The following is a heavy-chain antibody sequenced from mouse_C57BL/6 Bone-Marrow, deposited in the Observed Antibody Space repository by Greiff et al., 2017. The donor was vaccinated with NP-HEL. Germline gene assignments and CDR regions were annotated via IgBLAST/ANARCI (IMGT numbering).Heavy chain of an antibody. Sequence: EVKVVESGGGLVKPGGSLKLSCAASGFTFSSYAMSWVRQTPEKRLEWVATISDGGSYTYYPDNVKGRFTISRDNAKNNLYRQMSHLKSEDTAMYYCARDDPPGFAYWGQGTLVTVSA. J-gene: IGHJ3*01. CDR2: ISDGGSYT. CDR1: GFTFSSYA. V-gene: IGHV5-4*01. CDR3: ARDDPPGFAY.